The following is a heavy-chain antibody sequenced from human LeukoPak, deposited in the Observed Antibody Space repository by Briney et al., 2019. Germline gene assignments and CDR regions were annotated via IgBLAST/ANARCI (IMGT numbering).Heavy chain of an antibody. V-gene: IGHV3-7*03. CDR3: ARGLGRPRGNRYGGYQTPRGYYFDY. Sequence: GGSLRLSCAASGFSLSNYWMNWVRQAPGKGLEWVANIKQDGSEKNYVDSVKGRFSISRDNAKNSLILQMNSLRSEDTAVYYCARGLGRPRGNRYGGYQTPRGYYFDYWGQGTLVTVSS. J-gene: IGHJ4*02. CDR2: IKQDGSEK. D-gene: IGHD5-12*01. CDR1: GFSLSNYW.